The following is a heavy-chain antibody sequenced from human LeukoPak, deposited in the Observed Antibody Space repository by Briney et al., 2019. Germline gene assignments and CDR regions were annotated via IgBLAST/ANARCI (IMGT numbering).Heavy chain of an antibody. Sequence: GGSLRLSCAACGFTFSSYSMNWVRQAPGKGLEWVSSISSSSSYIYYADSVKGRFTISRDNAKNSLYLQMNSLRAEDTAVYYCARDRGYSSSWYWGNAFDIWGQGTMVTVSS. CDR3: ARDRGYSSSWYWGNAFDI. CDR2: ISSSSSYI. V-gene: IGHV3-21*01. J-gene: IGHJ3*02. D-gene: IGHD6-13*01. CDR1: GFTFSSYS.